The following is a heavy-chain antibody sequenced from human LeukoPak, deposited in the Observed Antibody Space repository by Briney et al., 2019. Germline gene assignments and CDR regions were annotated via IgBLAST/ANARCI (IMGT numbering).Heavy chain of an antibody. V-gene: IGHV4-4*02. J-gene: IGHJ6*02. CDR1: GGSISSSNW. CDR3: ARKKYCSSTSCYHYYYYYGMDV. D-gene: IGHD2-2*01. Sequence: SGTLSLTCAVSGGSISSSNWWSWVRQPPGKGLEWIGEIYHSGSTNYNPPLKSRVTISVDKSKNQFSLKLSSVTAADTAVYYCARKKYCSSTSCYHYYYYYGMDVWGQGTTVTVSS. CDR2: IYHSGST.